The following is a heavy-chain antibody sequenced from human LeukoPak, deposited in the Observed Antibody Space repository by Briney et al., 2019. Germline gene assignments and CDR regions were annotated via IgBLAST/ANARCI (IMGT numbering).Heavy chain of an antibody. CDR1: GYTFTSHD. V-gene: IGHV1-18*01. J-gene: IGHJ4*02. D-gene: IGHD3-10*01. CDR2: ISAYNGNT. CDR3: ARDSGHAGALDY. Sequence: ASVKVSCKASGYTFTSHDISWVRQAPGQGLEWMGWISAYNGNTNYAQKLQGRVTMTTDTSTSTAYMELRSLRSDDTAVYYCARDSGHAGALDYWGQGTLVTVSS.